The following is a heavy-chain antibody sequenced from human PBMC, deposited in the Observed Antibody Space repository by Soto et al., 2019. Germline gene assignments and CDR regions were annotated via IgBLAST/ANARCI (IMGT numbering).Heavy chain of an antibody. CDR3: ATFSIAARYYFDY. Sequence: QVQLQESGPGLVKPSQTLSLTCTVSGGSISSGDYYWSWIRQPPGKGLEWIGYIYYSGSTYYNPTLKSRLTISLDPSKHQFSRKLSSVTAADTAVYYCATFSIAARYYFDYWGQGTLVTVSS. J-gene: IGHJ4*02. CDR2: IYYSGST. D-gene: IGHD6-6*01. V-gene: IGHV4-30-4*01. CDR1: GGSISSGDYY.